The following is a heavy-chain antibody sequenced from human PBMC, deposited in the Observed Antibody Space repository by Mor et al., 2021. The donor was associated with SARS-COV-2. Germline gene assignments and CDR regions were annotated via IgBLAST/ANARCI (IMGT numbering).Heavy chain of an antibody. Sequence: VRQAPGKGLEWVSGISWNSGSIGYADSVKGRFTISRDNAKNSLYLQMNSLRAEDTALYYCAKDMRDFWSGYYTYYYYG. CDR3: AKDMRDFWSGYYTYYYYG. D-gene: IGHD3-3*01. V-gene: IGHV3-9*01. J-gene: IGHJ6*01. CDR2: ISWNSGSI.